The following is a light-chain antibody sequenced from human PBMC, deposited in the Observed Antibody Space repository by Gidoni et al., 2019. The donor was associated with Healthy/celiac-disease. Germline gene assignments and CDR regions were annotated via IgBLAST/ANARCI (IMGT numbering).Light chain of an antibody. J-gene: IGKJ4*01. CDR2: GAS. V-gene: IGKV3-15*01. Sequence: DIVMTQSPATLSVSPGERATLSCRASQSVGSNLAWYQQKPGQAPRLLIYGASTRATGIPARFSGSGSGTEFTLNIRSLQSEDFAVYFCQQYNDWPLLTFXGXTKVEIK. CDR3: QQYNDWPLLT. CDR1: QSVGSN.